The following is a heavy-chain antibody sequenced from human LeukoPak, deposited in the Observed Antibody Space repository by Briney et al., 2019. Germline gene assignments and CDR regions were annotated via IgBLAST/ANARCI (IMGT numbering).Heavy chain of an antibody. V-gene: IGHV1-18*01. Sequence: ASVKVSCKASGGAFSSYAISWVRRATGQGLEWMGWMNPDSGNTGYAQKLQGRVTMTTDTSTSTAYMELRSLRSDDTAVYYCARGSSSQDYWGQGTLVTVSS. CDR3: ARGSSSQDY. J-gene: IGHJ4*02. CDR1: GGAFSSYA. CDR2: MNPDSGNT. D-gene: IGHD6-13*01.